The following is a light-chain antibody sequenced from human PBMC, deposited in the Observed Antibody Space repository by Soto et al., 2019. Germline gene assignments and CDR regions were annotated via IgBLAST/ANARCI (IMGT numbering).Light chain of an antibody. V-gene: IGKV3-15*01. CDR3: QQSYSTLWT. J-gene: IGKJ1*01. Sequence: EMVMTQSPATLSVSPGERVTLSCRASESVHRNLAWYQQKPGQGPSLLIYYASTRATGVPDRFTGSGSGTEFTLTISSLQPEDFATYYCQQSYSTLWTFGQGTKVEIK. CDR1: ESVHRN. CDR2: YAS.